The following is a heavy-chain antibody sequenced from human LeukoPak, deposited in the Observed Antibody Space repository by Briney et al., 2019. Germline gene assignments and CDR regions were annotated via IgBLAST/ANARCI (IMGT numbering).Heavy chain of an antibody. D-gene: IGHD3-10*01. V-gene: IGHV3-33*01. CDR3: ARDPGSGSNYFEH. J-gene: IGHJ4*02. CDR2: IWYDATNK. Sequence: GRSLRLSCAASGFTFSSFGMHWVRQAPGKGLEWVAVIWYDATNKYYAESVKGRFTISRDNSKNTVYLQMNSLRAEDAAVYYCARDPGSGSNYFEHWGQGTLVTVSS. CDR1: GFTFSSFG.